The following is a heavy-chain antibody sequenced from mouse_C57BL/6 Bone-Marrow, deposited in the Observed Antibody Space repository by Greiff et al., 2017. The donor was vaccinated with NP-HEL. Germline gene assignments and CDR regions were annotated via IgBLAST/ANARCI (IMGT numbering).Heavy chain of an antibody. J-gene: IGHJ2*01. CDR3: ASGSYYGSSLDY. CDR1: GYTFTSYG. CDR2: IYPRSGNT. V-gene: IGHV1-81*01. Sequence: VQGVESGAELARPGASVKLSCKASGYTFTSYGISWVKQRTGQGLEWIGEIYPRSGNTYYNEKFKGKATLTADKSSSTAYMELRSLTSEDSAVYFCASGSYYGSSLDYWGQGTTLTVSS. D-gene: IGHD1-1*01.